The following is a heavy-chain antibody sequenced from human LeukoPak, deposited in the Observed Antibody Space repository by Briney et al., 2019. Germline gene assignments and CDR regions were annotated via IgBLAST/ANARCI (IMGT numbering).Heavy chain of an antibody. J-gene: IGHJ4*02. D-gene: IGHD5-18*01. CDR2: ISYDGSSQ. V-gene: IGHV3-30*04. CDR1: GFTFSSYG. CDR3: ARSLAGYGYGQSDY. Sequence: GRSLRLSCAASGFTFSSYGMHWVRQAPGKGLEWVAGISYDGSSQKYADSVKGRFTISRDNAKNSLYLQMNSLRAEDTAVYYCARSLAGYGYGQSDYWGQGTLVTVSS.